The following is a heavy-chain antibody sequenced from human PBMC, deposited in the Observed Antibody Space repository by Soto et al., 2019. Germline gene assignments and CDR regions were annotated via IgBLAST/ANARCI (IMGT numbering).Heavy chain of an antibody. Sequence: ASVKVSCKASGYTFTGYYMHWVRQAPGQGLEWMGWINPNSGGTNYAQKFQGRVTMTRDTSISTAYMELTRLRSDDTAVYYCARDLIDYDFWSGYYNAHYYGMDVWGQGTTVTVSS. CDR2: INPNSGGT. D-gene: IGHD3-3*01. V-gene: IGHV1-2*02. CDR1: GYTFTGYY. J-gene: IGHJ6*02. CDR3: ARDLIDYDFWSGYYNAHYYGMDV.